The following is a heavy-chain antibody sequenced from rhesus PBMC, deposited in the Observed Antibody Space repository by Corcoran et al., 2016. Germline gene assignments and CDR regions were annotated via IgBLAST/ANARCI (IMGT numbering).Heavy chain of an antibody. Sequence: QVQLVQSGAEVKKPGASVKLSCKASGYTFTSYYINWVRQAPEQVLDWMGWINPTNGNTGYAQKLQGRGTMTRDTSTSTAYMELNSLRSEDTAVYYCARDLKTGTTRSLDVWGRGVLVTVSS. V-gene: IGHV1S9*01. CDR3: ARDLKTGTTRSLDV. CDR2: INPTNGNT. CDR1: GYTFTSYY. J-gene: IGHJ5-2*02. D-gene: IGHD1-26*01.